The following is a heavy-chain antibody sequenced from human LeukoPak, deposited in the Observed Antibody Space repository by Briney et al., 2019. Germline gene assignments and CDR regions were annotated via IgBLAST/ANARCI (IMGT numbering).Heavy chain of an antibody. J-gene: IGHJ4*02. V-gene: IGHV4-39*01. CDR1: GGSISSSSYY. CDR2: IYYSGST. CDR3: ARLSIAAATDY. D-gene: IGHD6-13*01. Sequence: SETLSLTCTVSGGSISSSSYYWGWIRQPPGKGLEWIGSIYYSGSTHYNPSLKSRVTISVDTSKNQFSLKLSSVTAADTAVYYCARLSIAAATDYWGQGTLVTVSS.